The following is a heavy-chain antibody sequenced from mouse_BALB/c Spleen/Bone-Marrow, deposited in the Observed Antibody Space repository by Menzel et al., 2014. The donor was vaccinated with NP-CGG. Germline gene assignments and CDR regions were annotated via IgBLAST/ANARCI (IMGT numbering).Heavy chain of an antibody. D-gene: IGHD2-1*01. CDR1: GYTFTSYY. V-gene: IGHV1S81*02. CDR3: TRGGYGNYPYYYAMDY. Sequence: HVQLQQSGAELVKPGASVKLSCKASGYTFTSYYMYWVKQRPGQGLEWIGGINPTNGFTNFNEKFKSRATLTVDKSSSTAYMQLSSLTSEDSAVYYCTRGGYGNYPYYYAMDYWGQGTSVTVSS. CDR2: INPTNGFT. J-gene: IGHJ4*01.